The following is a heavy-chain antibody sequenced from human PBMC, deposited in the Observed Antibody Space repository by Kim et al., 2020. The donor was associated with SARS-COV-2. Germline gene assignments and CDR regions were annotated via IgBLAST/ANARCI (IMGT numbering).Heavy chain of an antibody. CDR1: GSTFSSYA. V-gene: IGHV3-23*01. D-gene: IGHD6-19*01. Sequence: GGSLRLSCAASGSTFSSYAMSWVRQAPGKGLEWVSAISGRGGSTYYADSVKGRFTISRDNSKNTLYLQMNSLRAEDTAVYYCAKAYSSGWYGSDYWGQGTLVTVSS. CDR3: AKAYSSGWYGSDY. CDR2: ISGRGGST. J-gene: IGHJ4*02.